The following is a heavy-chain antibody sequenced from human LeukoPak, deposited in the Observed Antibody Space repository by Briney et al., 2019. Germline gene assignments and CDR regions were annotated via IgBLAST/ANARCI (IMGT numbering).Heavy chain of an antibody. CDR3: AGGFEGLSVWWLPSAFDI. CDR1: GYTFTSYD. CDR2: MNPNSGNT. V-gene: IGHV1-8*02. Sequence: ASVRLSCKPSGYTFTSYDINWVRQAAGQGLEWRRWMNPNSGNTCYAQKFHGSVTITRNTSISTDNMELSSLRSEDTAVYYCAGGFEGLSVWWLPSAFDIWGQGTMVTVSS. D-gene: IGHD2-15*01. J-gene: IGHJ3*02.